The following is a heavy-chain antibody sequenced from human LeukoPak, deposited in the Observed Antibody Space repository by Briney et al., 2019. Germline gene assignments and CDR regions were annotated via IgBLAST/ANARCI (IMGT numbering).Heavy chain of an antibody. D-gene: IGHD2-15*01. V-gene: IGHV3-23*01. Sequence: GGSLRLSCVASVFTFYNYAMSWVRQAPGKGLEWVSAISDDGGSTYYADSVKGRFTISRDNSKNTLYLQINSLRAEDTAVYYCARACSGGSCYFSAFDIWGQGTMVTVSS. J-gene: IGHJ3*02. CDR2: ISDDGGST. CDR3: ARACSGGSCYFSAFDI. CDR1: VFTFYNYA.